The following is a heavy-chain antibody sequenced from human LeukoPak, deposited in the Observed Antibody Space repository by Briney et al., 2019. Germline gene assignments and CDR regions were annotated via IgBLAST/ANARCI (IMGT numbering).Heavy chain of an antibody. V-gene: IGHV3-23*01. D-gene: IGHD1-26*01. Sequence: GGSLRLSCAASGFTFSSYAMSWVRQAPGKGLEWVSAIGVSGGTTYYADSVKGRFTISRDNSKNTLYLQMNSLRAEDTAVYYCARIGRSGGAAFDIWGQGTMVTVSS. CDR3: ARIGRSGGAAFDI. CDR1: GFTFSSYA. CDR2: IGVSGGTT. J-gene: IGHJ3*02.